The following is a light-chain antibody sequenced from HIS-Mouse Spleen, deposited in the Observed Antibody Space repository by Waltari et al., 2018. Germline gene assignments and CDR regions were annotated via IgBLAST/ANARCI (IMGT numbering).Light chain of an antibody. J-gene: IGLJ2*01. CDR1: ALPKKY. V-gene: IGLV3-10*01. CDR2: EGR. CDR3: YSTDSSGKHRV. Sequence: SYELTQPPSVSVSPGQTARITCSGDALPKKYAYWDQQKSGQAPVLVIYEGRKRPSGIPERVSGYSSGTMATLTISGAQVEDEADYYCYSTDSSGKHRVFGGGTKLTVL.